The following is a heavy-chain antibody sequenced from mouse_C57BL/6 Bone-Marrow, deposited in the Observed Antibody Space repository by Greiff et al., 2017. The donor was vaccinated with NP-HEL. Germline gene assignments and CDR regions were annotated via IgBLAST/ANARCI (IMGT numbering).Heavy chain of an antibody. D-gene: IGHD1-1*01. CDR3: ARDGSPPFAY. CDR1: GYTFTDYY. Sequence: EVQLQQSGPELVKPGASVKISCKASGYTFTDYYMNWVKQSHGKSLEWIGDINPNNGGTSYNQKFKGKATLTVDKSSSTAYMELRSLTSEDPAVYYCARDGSPPFAYWGQGTLVTVSA. CDR2: INPNNGGT. J-gene: IGHJ3*01. V-gene: IGHV1-26*01.